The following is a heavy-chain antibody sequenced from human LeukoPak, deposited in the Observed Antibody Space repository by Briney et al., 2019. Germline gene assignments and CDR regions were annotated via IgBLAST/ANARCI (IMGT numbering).Heavy chain of an antibody. CDR1: GYTFTGYY. CDR3: ARDKAVAGRNWFDP. V-gene: IGHV1-2*02. D-gene: IGHD6-19*01. J-gene: IGHJ5*02. Sequence: ASVKVSCKASGYTFTGYYMHWVRQAPGQGLEWMGWINPNSGGTNYAQKFQGRVTMTRDTSISTAYMELSRLRSDDTAVYYCARDKAVAGRNWFDPWGQGTLVTVSS. CDR2: INPNSGGT.